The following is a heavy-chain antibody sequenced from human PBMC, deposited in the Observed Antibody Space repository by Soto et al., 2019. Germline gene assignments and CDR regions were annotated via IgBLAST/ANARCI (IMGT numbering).Heavy chain of an antibody. J-gene: IGHJ6*02. V-gene: IGHV1-69*12. D-gene: IGHD2-21*02. Sequence: QVLLVQSGAEVKKPGSSVKISCKTSGGTFGTFAITWVRLAPGRGLEWMGVIIPGFAAPTYAQTLQGRVSITADEYTSTASMELSGLTFGDAAVYYCARDRLMRGNSYYYGMDVWGQGTTVTVSS. CDR2: IIPGFAAP. CDR1: GGTFGTFA. CDR3: ARDRLMRGNSYYYGMDV.